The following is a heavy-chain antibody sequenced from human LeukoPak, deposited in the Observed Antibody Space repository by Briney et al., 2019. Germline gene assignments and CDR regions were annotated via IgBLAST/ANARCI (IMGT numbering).Heavy chain of an antibody. V-gene: IGHV3-30*02. CDR3: VKDRTYHYDSGSSILDY. CDR2: IRYDGSNK. D-gene: IGHD3-10*01. Sequence: GGSLRLSCAASGFTFSRYGMHWVHQAPGKGLEWVAVIRYDGSNKYYADSVKGRFTISRDSSKNTVYLQMNSLRAEDTAVYYCVKDRTYHYDSGSSILDYWGQGTLVTVSS. J-gene: IGHJ4*02. CDR1: GFTFSRYG.